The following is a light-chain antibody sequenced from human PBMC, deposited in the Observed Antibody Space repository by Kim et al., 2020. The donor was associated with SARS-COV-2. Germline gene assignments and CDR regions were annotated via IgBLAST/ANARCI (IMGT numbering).Light chain of an antibody. V-gene: IGLV10-54*04. CDR2: RNN. CDR3: SAWDSSLSAWV. J-gene: IGLJ3*02. Sequence: RQTAKLTCSGNSNNVGNQGAAWRQQHRGHPPRLLSYRNNNRPSGISERFSASRSGNTASLTITGLQPEDETDYYCSAWDSSLSAWVFGGGTQLTVL. CDR1: SNNVGNQG.